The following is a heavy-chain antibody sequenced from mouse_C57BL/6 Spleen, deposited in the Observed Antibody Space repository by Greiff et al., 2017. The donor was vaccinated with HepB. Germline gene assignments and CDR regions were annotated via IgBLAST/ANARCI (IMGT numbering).Heavy chain of an antibody. CDR2: INPYNGGT. Sequence: EVQLQQSGPVLVKPGASVKMSCKASGYTFTDYYMNWVKQSHGKSLEWIGVINPYNGGTSYNQKFKGKATLTVDKSSSTAYMELNSLTSEDSAVYYCARLYGNYGAMDDWGQGTSVTVSS. J-gene: IGHJ4*01. V-gene: IGHV1-19*01. CDR1: GYTFTDYY. CDR3: ARLYGNYGAMDD. D-gene: IGHD2-10*02.